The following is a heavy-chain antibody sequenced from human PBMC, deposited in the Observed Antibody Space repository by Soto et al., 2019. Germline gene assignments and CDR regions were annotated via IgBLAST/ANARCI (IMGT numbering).Heavy chain of an antibody. Sequence: PGGSLRLSCAASGFTFSNYAMSWVRQAPGKGLGWVSTISGSTTSTFYADSVKGRFTISRDNSKNTLYLQMNSLRAEDTALYYCAKDVARDIVAMMFADGGQGALVTVSS. J-gene: IGHJ4*02. CDR1: GFTFSNYA. CDR2: ISGSTTST. D-gene: IGHD2-15*01. CDR3: AKDVARDIVAMMFAD. V-gene: IGHV3-23*01.